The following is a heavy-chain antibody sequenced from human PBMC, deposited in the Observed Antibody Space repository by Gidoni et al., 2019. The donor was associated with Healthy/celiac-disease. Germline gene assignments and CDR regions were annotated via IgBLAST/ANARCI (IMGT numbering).Heavy chain of an antibody. CDR3: ARGGLVPRRWFDP. CDR1: GGSFSGYY. Sequence: QVQLQQWGAGLLKPSETLSPTCAVSGGSFSGYYWSWIRQPPGKGLEWLGEINHSGSTNYNPSLKSRVTISVDTSKNQFSLKLSSVTAADTAVYYCARGGLVPRRWFDPWGQGTLVTVSS. D-gene: IGHD3-9*01. CDR2: INHSGST. V-gene: IGHV4-34*01. J-gene: IGHJ5*02.